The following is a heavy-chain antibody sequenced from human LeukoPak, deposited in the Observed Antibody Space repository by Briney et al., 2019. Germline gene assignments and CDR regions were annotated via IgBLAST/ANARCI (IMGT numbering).Heavy chain of an antibody. CDR2: INSDGSST. CDR1: GFTFSTYW. Sequence: PGGSLRLSCAASGFTFSTYWMHWVRHAPGKGLVWVSRINSDGSSTSYADSVKGRFTISRDNAKNTLYLQMNSLRAEDTAVYYCAKTQVGATYFDYWGQGTLVTVSS. V-gene: IGHV3-74*01. CDR3: AKTQVGATYFDY. J-gene: IGHJ4*02. D-gene: IGHD1-26*01.